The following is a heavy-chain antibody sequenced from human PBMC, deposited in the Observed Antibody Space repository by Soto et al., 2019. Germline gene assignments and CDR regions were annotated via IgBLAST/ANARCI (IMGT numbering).Heavy chain of an antibody. J-gene: IGHJ4*02. CDR2: INPYNGNT. Sequence: QVQLVQSGAEVKKPGASVKVSCKASGYTFTSYGISWVRQAPGQGLEWMGWINPYNGNTNYAQKRRGRVTMTTDTSTNTAYMELRSRRSAATAVDYCARDWFGIDYWGQGTLVTVSS. CDR1: GYTFTSYG. CDR3: ARDWFGIDY. V-gene: IGHV1-18*01. D-gene: IGHD3-16*01.